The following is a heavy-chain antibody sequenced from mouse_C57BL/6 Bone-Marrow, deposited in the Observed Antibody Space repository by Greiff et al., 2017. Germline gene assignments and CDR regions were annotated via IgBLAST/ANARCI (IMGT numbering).Heavy chain of an antibody. CDR3: ARGDSYYYNSFYAMDY. Sequence: QVQLKQSGAELARPGASVKLSCKASDYTFTDYYINWVKQRTGQGLEWIGEIYPGSGNTYYNEKFKGKATLTADKSSSTANMQLSSLTSEDSAVYYCARGDSYYYNSFYAMDYWGRGTAVTVSS. D-gene: IGHD2-1*01. CDR1: DYTFTDYY. V-gene: IGHV1-77*01. J-gene: IGHJ4*01. CDR2: IYPGSGNT.